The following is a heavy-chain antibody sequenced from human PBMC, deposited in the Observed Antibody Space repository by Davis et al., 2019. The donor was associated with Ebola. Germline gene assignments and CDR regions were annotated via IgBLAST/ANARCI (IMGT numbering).Heavy chain of an antibody. J-gene: IGHJ5*02. V-gene: IGHV4-61*08. CDR3: ARVKSDFWSGYSDWFDP. D-gene: IGHD3-3*01. Sequence: SETLSLTCTVSGGSISSGDYYWSWIRQPPGKGLEWIGYIYYSGSTNYNPSLKSRVTISVDTSKNQFSLKLSSVTAADTAVYYCARVKSDFWSGYSDWFDPWGQGNLVIVSS. CDR2: IYYSGST. CDR1: GGSISSGDYY.